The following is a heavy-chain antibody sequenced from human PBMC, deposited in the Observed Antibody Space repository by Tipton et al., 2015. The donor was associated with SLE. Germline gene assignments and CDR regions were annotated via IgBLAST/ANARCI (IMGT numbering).Heavy chain of an antibody. Sequence: TLSLTCTVSAGSISSHYWNWIRQPPGKGLEWIGYIHYSGITNYDPSLKSRVTISLDTSRTQFSLSLRSVTAADTAIYYCASPGGGSGSFDAFDIWGQGTMVTVSS. CDR2: IHYSGIT. D-gene: IGHD3-10*01. CDR3: ASPGGGSGSFDAFDI. V-gene: IGHV4-59*11. J-gene: IGHJ3*02. CDR1: AGSISSHY.